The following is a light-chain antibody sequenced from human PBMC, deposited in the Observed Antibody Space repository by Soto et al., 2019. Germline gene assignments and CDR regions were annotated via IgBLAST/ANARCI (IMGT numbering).Light chain of an antibody. Sequence: EVVLMQSPGTLSLSPGEGATLSCRASQSVSSNYLAWSQQKPGQAPRLLIYGASSRATGIPDRFSGSGSGTDFTLTISRLEPEDFALYYCQQYGSSPRTFGQGTKVEIK. CDR1: QSVSSNY. CDR3: QQYGSSPRT. J-gene: IGKJ1*01. CDR2: GAS. V-gene: IGKV3-20*01.